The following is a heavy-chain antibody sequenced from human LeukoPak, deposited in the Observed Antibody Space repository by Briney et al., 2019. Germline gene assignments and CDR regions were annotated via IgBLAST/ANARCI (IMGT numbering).Heavy chain of an antibody. J-gene: IGHJ5*02. CDR1: GYTFTSYA. CDR2: ISAYNGNK. D-gene: IGHD3-9*01. Sequence: ASVKVSCKASGYTFTSYAMNWVRQAPGQGLEWMGWISAYNGNKNYAQKLQGRVTMTTDTSTSTAYMELRSLRSDDTAVYYCARDTYTYYDILTGYNWFDPWGQGTLVTVSS. V-gene: IGHV1-18*01. CDR3: ARDTYTYYDILTGYNWFDP.